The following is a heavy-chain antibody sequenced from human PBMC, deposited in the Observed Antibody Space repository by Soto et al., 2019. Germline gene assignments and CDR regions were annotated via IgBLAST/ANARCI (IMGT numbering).Heavy chain of an antibody. V-gene: IGHV3-74*03. D-gene: IGHD1-1*01. Sequence: GGSLRLSCAASGLTFRSYWMHWVRQAPGKGLVWVSRINTDGSVAMYVDSVKGRFTISRDNAKNTLCLHMNSLRAEDTAVYYCVRGDNWSDEASDYWGQGTLVTVSS. J-gene: IGHJ4*02. CDR3: VRGDNWSDEASDY. CDR1: GLTFRSYW. CDR2: INTDGSVA.